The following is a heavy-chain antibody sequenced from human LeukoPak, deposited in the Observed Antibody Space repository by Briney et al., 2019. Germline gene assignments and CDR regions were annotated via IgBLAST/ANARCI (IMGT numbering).Heavy chain of an antibody. D-gene: IGHD3-3*01. J-gene: IGHJ4*02. CDR1: GFTFSSYS. CDR3: ARDFWGAYRVDYFDC. CDR2: ISSSSSYI. V-gene: IGHV3-21*01. Sequence: GGSLRLSCAASGFTFSSYSMNWVRQAPGKGLEWVSSISSSSSYIYYADSVKGRFTISRDNAKNSLYLQMNSLRAEDTAVYYCARDFWGAYRVDYFDCWGQGTLVTVSS.